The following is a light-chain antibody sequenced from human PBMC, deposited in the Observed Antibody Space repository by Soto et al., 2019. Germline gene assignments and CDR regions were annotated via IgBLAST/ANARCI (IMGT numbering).Light chain of an antibody. CDR2: SNT. Sequence: QSVLTQPPSASGTPGQTVTMSCSGSSSNIGKNTVNWYQHLPGTAPKLLIYSNTQRPLGVPARFSGSKSGTSASLAISGLQSDDEADYYCAVWDDSLYVFGSGTKVTVL. CDR3: AVWDDSLYV. V-gene: IGLV1-44*01. CDR1: SSNIGKNT. J-gene: IGLJ1*01.